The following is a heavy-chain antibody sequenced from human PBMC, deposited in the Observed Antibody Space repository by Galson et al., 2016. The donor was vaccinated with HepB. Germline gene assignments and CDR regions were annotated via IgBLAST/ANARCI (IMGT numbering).Heavy chain of an antibody. CDR2: FVPGFGTA. CDR3: ARDGSGTVTKDTHYYGMDV. Sequence: SVKVSCKASGGTFSTYAITWVRQAPGQGLEWMGGFVPGFGTANYAQQFQGRLTLDADDSTSTAYMELSSLTSEDTAVYFCARDGSGTVTKDTHYYGMDVGGQGTTVIVSS. J-gene: IGHJ6*02. CDR1: GGTFSTYA. D-gene: IGHD4-17*01. V-gene: IGHV1-69*13.